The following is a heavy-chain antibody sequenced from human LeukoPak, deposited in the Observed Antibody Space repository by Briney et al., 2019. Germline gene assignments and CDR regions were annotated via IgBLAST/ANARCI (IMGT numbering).Heavy chain of an antibody. CDR3: AKDIQMGFDYTTSLDS. J-gene: IGHJ4*02. Sequence: GSLRLSCAASGFIFTHHGMHWVRQAPGKGLEWVAVIWSDGTNKFYSDSVKGRFAISRDNSNDKVYLQMNGLRANDTAVYYCAKDIQMGFDYTTSLDSWGQGTLVIVSS. CDR1: GFIFTHHG. CDR2: IWSDGTNK. D-gene: IGHD3-9*01. V-gene: IGHV3-33*06.